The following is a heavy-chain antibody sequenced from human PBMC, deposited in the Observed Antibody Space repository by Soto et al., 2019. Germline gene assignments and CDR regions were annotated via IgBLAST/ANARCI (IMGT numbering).Heavy chain of an antibody. CDR2: INAGNGNT. Sequence: ASVKVSCKASGYTFTSYAMHWVRQAPGQRLEWMGWINAGNGNTKYSQKFQGRVTITRDTSASTAYMELSSLRSEDTAVYYCAREGGHSEGDPRTAPDYWGQGTLVTVSS. D-gene: IGHD2-21*01. CDR1: GYTFTSYA. V-gene: IGHV1-3*01. J-gene: IGHJ4*02. CDR3: AREGGHSEGDPRTAPDY.